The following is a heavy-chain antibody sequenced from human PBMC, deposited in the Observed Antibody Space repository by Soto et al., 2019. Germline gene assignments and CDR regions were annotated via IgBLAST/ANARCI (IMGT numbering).Heavy chain of an antibody. J-gene: IGHJ4*02. V-gene: IGHV4-39*01. Sequence: SETLSLTCTVSGGSISSSSYYWGWIRQPPGKGLEWIGSIYYSGSTYYNPSLKSRVTISVDTSKNQFSLKLSSVTAADTAVYYCARPENSSGWPIFDYWGQGTLVTVSS. D-gene: IGHD6-19*01. CDR3: ARPENSSGWPIFDY. CDR1: GGSISSSSYY. CDR2: IYYSGST.